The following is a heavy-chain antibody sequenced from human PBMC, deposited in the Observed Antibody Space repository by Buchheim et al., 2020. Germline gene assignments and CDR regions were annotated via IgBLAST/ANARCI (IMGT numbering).Heavy chain of an antibody. D-gene: IGHD2-21*02. CDR3: ARASTGLVVVTDDAFDI. Sequence: QVQLVQSGAEVKKPGSSVKVSCKASGGTFSSYAISWVRQAPGQGLEWMGRIIPILGIANYAQKFQGRVTITADKSTSTAYIELSSLRSEDTAVYYCARASTGLVVVTDDAFDIWGQGT. V-gene: IGHV1-69*04. CDR2: IIPILGIA. CDR1: GGTFSSYA. J-gene: IGHJ3*02.